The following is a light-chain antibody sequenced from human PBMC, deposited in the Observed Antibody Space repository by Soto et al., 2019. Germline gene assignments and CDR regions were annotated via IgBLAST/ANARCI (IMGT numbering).Light chain of an antibody. CDR1: QGISSY. V-gene: IGKV1-8*01. J-gene: IGKJ4*01. CDR2: AAS. CDR3: QQVNVYPST. Sequence: AIRMTQSPSSFSASTGDGVTITCRASQGISSYLAWYQQKPGKAPKLLIYAASTLQSGVPSRFSGSGSGTDFTLTISCLQSEDVATYYCQQVNVYPSTFGGGTKVDIK.